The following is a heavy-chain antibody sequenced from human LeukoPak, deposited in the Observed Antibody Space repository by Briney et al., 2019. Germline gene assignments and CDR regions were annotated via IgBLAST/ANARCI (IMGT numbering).Heavy chain of an antibody. CDR3: AKFPSPYYYDSTVNAY. D-gene: IGHD3-22*01. V-gene: IGHV3-30-3*02. CDR1: GFTFSRYV. CDR2: MSYDGNNK. Sequence: GGSLRLSCAASGFTFSRYVMHWVRQAPGKGLEWVAAMSYDGNNKYYADSVKGRFTISRDNSKNTLYLQMNSLRAEDTAVYYCAKFPSPYYYDSTVNAYWGQGTLVTVSS. J-gene: IGHJ4*02.